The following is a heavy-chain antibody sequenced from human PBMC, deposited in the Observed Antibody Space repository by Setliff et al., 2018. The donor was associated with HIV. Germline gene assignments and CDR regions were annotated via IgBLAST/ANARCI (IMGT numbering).Heavy chain of an antibody. CDR2: INPNSGGT. Sequence: ASVKVSCKTSGYTFTNYGVSWVRQAPGQGLEWMGWINPNSGGTNSAQKFQGRVTMTRDTSISVAYMELSSLTSDDTAVYYCARAIRYYDSSGYYLDVWGKGTTVTVSS. J-gene: IGHJ6*03. CDR3: ARAIRYYDSSGYYLDV. CDR1: GYTFTNYG. V-gene: IGHV1-2*02. D-gene: IGHD3-22*01.